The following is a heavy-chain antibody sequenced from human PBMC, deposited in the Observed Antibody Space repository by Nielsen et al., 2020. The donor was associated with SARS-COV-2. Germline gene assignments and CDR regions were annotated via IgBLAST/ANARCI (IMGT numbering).Heavy chain of an antibody. CDR1: GFTFSSYA. V-gene: IGHV3-23*03. D-gene: IGHD4-11*01. Sequence: GESLKISCAASGFTFSSYAMSWVRQAPGKGLEWVSFINAGGSRTSYADSVKGRFTISRDNSKNTLYLQMNSLRAEDTAVYYCAKGHTTDPLFFDYWGQGTLVTVSS. CDR2: INAGGSRT. CDR3: AKGHTTDPLFFDY. J-gene: IGHJ4*02.